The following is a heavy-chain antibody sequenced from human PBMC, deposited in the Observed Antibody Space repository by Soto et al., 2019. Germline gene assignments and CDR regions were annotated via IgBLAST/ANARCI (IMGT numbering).Heavy chain of an antibody. CDR1: GFTFSSYG. J-gene: IGHJ4*02. V-gene: IGHV3-33*01. CDR2: IWYDGSNK. CDR3: GSVFEY. D-gene: IGHD6-6*01. Sequence: PGGSLRLSCAASGFTFSSYGMHWVRQAPGKGLEWVAVIWYDGSNKYYADSVKGRFTISRDNSKNMVYLQMNSLGVEDTAVYYCGSVFEYWGQGTQVTVSS.